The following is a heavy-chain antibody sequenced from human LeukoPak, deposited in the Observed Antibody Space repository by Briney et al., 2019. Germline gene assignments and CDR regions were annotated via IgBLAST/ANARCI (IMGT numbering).Heavy chain of an antibody. CDR1: GFTFSSYG. J-gene: IGHJ3*02. Sequence: PGRSLRLSCAASGFTFSSYGMHWVRQAPGKGLEWVAVISYDGSNKYYADSVKGRFTISRDNSKNTLYLQMNSLRAEDTAVYYCATQRPFDWFGTPVAFDIRGQGTMVTVSS. CDR3: ATQRPFDWFGTPVAFDI. V-gene: IGHV3-30*03. CDR2: ISYDGSNK. D-gene: IGHD3-9*01.